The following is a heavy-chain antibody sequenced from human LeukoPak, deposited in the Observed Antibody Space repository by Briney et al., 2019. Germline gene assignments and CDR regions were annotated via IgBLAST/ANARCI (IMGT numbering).Heavy chain of an antibody. CDR1: GYSFISYW. CDR3: ARQTSPLYSMDV. D-gene: IGHD2-2*02. CDR2: IYPADSDA. V-gene: IGHV5-51*01. J-gene: IGHJ6*02. Sequence: GESLKISCKGSGYSFISYWIAWVRQMPGKGLEWLGSIYPADSDARYSPSFQGQVTISADKSITTAYLQRGSLKASDSAIYYCARQTSPLYSMDVWGQGTTVTVSS.